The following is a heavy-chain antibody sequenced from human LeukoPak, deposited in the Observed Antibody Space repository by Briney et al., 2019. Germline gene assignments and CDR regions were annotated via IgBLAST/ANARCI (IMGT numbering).Heavy chain of an antibody. CDR1: GGFISGYH. D-gene: IGHD5-12*01. J-gene: IGHJ5*02. V-gene: IGHV4-59*01. Sequence: SETLSLTCSVSGGFISGYHWSWIRQAPGQGLEWLGYISYTGTTNYNPSLKSRVTISVDTSRNQFSLRLSSVSAADTALYYCARDLRSGYSPEGFSWLDPWGQGTLVTVSS. CDR2: ISYTGTT. CDR3: ARDLRSGYSPEGFSWLDP.